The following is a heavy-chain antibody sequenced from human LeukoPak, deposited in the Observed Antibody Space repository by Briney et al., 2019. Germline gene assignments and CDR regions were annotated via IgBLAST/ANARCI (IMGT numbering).Heavy chain of an antibody. CDR3: ARHVEIVATIPYFDC. V-gene: IGHV4-34*01. CDR2: INHSGST. J-gene: IGHJ4*02. Sequence: SETLSLTCAVYGGSFSGYYWSWIRQPPGKGLEWIGEINHSGSTNYNPSLKSRVTISVDTSKNQFSLKLSSVTAADTAVYYCARHVEIVATIPYFDCWGQGTLVTVSS. D-gene: IGHD5-12*01. CDR1: GGSFSGYY.